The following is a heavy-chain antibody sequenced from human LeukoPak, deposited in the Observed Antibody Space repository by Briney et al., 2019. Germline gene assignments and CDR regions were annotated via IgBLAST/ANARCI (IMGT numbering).Heavy chain of an antibody. CDR2: IYISDNFYTSGRT. V-gene: IGHV4-4*07. D-gene: IGHD1-26*01. J-gene: IGHJ4*02. CDR3: ARGHWEQDTSTYAY. CDR1: GGSINNY. Sequence: PSETLSLTCTVSGGSINNYWSWVRQPAEKGLEWIGRIYISDNFYTSGRTNYNPSLKSRVTLSLDTSKNQFSLNLTSVTAADTAVYYCARGHWEQDTSTYAYWGQGSLVTVSS.